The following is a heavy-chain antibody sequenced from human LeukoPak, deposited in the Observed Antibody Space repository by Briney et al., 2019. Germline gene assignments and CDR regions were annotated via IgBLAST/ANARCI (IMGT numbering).Heavy chain of an antibody. CDR2: IHTSGTT. CDR3: VNNLGYGWFDP. V-gene: IGHV4-4*07. CDR1: GGSISSFY. Sequence: SETLSLTCTVSGGSISSFYWSWIRQPAGKGLEWIGRIHTSGTTNYNPSLKSRVTMSADTSKNQFSLTLNSLTAADTAVYYCVNNLGYGWFDPWGQGTLVTVSS. D-gene: IGHD5-18*01. J-gene: IGHJ5*02.